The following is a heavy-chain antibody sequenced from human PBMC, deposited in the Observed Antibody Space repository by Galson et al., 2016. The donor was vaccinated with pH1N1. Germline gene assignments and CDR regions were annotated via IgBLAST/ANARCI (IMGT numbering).Heavy chain of an antibody. CDR3: AKDFLVREPAAYFDY. Sequence: LRLSCAASGFTFSSYAMSWVRQAPGKGLEWVSAIIGSGGSAYYADSVKGRFTISRDNSKNTLYLQLNSLRAEDTAVYYCAKDFLVREPAAYFDYWAQETRAPVPP. D-gene: IGHD2-2*01. CDR2: IIGSGGSA. J-gene: IGHJ4*02. CDR1: GFTFSSYA. V-gene: IGHV3-23*01.